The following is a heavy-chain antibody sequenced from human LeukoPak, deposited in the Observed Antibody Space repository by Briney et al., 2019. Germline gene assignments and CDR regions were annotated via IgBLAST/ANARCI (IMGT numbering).Heavy chain of an antibody. Sequence: GGSLRLSCAASGFTFSSYSMNWVRQAPGKGLEWVSYISSSSSTIYYADSVKGRFTISRDNAKNSLYLQMNSLRAEDTAVYYCASSHPDYYGSSGYLYYFDYWGQGTLVTVSS. D-gene: IGHD3-22*01. CDR3: ASSHPDYYGSSGYLYYFDY. V-gene: IGHV3-48*04. CDR1: GFTFSSYS. CDR2: ISSSSSTI. J-gene: IGHJ4*02.